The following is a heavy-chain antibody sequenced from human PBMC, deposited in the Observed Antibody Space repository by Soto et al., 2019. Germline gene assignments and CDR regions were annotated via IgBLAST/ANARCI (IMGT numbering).Heavy chain of an antibody. J-gene: IGHJ4*02. CDR3: ARGRVDYGGLTFDY. Sequence: SETLSLTCTVSGGSISSGGYYWSWIRQPPGKGPEWIGEIKHSGSTNYNASLESRLTVSADTPKSQFSLKLSSVTAADTAVYYCARGRVDYGGLTFDYWGPGTLVTVSS. CDR2: IKHSGST. CDR1: GGSISSGGYY. V-gene: IGHV4-39*07. D-gene: IGHD4-17*01.